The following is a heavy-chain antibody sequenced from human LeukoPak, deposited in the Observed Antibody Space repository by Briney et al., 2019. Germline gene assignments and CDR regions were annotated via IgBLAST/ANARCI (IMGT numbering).Heavy chain of an antibody. CDR1: GFTFNSYD. V-gene: IGHV3-23*01. CDR2: ISSSGSPT. D-gene: IGHD4-17*01. J-gene: IGHJ4*02. CDR3: AKENIYGDLDY. Sequence: PGGSLRLSCAASGFTFNSYDMSWVRQAPGKGLEWVSGISSSGSPTYYADAVKGRFSVSRDNSKNTLYLQMNSLRAEDTAVYYCAKENIYGDLDYWGQGTLVTVSS.